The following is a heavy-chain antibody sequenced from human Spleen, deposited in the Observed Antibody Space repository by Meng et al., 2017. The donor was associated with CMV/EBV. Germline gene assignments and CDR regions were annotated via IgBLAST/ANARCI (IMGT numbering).Heavy chain of an antibody. Sequence: CKASGYTFTGHYMHCVRQAPGQGLEWMGWINPNSGDTNHAQNFQGRVTMTRDTSISTAYMELSRLRSDDTAVYYCARGGSYPYYFDYWGQGTLVTVSS. CDR2: INPNSGDT. CDR1: GYTFTGHY. D-gene: IGHD1-26*01. V-gene: IGHV1-2*02. CDR3: ARGGSYPYYFDY. J-gene: IGHJ4*02.